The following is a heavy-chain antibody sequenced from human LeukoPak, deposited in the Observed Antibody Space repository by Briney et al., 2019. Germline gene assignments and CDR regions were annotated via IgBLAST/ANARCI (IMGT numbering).Heavy chain of an antibody. Sequence: PGGSLRLSCAASGFTFSSYSMNWVRQAPGKGLEWVSSISSSSSYIYYADSVKGRFTISRDNAKNSLYLQMNSLRAEDTAVYYCARGGSGWLVQRWFDPWGQGTLVTVSS. CDR1: GFTFSSYS. CDR3: ARGGSGWLVQRWFDP. J-gene: IGHJ5*02. CDR2: ISSSSSYI. V-gene: IGHV3-21*01. D-gene: IGHD6-19*01.